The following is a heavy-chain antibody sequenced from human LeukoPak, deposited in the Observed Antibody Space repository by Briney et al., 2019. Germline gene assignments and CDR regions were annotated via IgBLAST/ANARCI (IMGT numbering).Heavy chain of an antibody. J-gene: IGHJ4*02. Sequence: AAVTVSCRVSGYTLTELSRNWVRQAPGKGLEGMGGIYYEEGEKINAQKIKGRVTITEETSTKTAYMELSILRSEDTAVYYCATDQPFITMVRGVSYPRWLDYWGRGTLVTVSS. V-gene: IGHV1-24*01. CDR1: GYTLTELS. CDR3: ATDQPFITMVRGVSYPRWLDY. D-gene: IGHD3-10*01. CDR2: IYYEEGEK.